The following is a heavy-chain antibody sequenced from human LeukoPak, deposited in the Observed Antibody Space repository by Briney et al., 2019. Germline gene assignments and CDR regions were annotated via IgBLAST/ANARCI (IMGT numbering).Heavy chain of an antibody. J-gene: IGHJ4*02. V-gene: IGHV3-15*01. CDR1: GFTFSNAW. D-gene: IGHD3-16*01. CDR2: IKSKSDAGTT. Sequence: GGSLRLSGAASGFTFSNAWMTWVRQAPGTGLEWVGRIKSKSDAGTTDYAAPVKGRFTISRDDSKNTLYLQMNSLKIEDTAVYYCTTGHYVWGSSCDYWGQGTLVTVSS. CDR3: TTGHYVWGSSCDY.